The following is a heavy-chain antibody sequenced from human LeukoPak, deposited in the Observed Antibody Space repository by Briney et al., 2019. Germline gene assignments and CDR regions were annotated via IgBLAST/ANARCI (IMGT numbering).Heavy chain of an antibody. CDR3: ARCMSELDYGDYAYYYHMDV. CDR2: FYSSTRT. J-gene: IGHJ6*04. D-gene: IGHD4-17*01. Sequence: PSQTLSLTCTVSGDSLTSGSRYWSWIRQPAGKGLEWIGHFYSSTRTTYNPSLESRVTISGNTAKNQFSLKLDSVTAADAAVYFCARCMSELDYGDYAYYYHMDVWGKGTTVTVSS. V-gene: IGHV4-61*09. CDR1: GDSLTSGSRY.